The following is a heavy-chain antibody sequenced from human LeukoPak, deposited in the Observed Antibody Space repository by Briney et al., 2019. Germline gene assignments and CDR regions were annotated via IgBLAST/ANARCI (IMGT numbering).Heavy chain of an antibody. D-gene: IGHD2-2*01. V-gene: IGHV4-4*02. Sequence: SGTLSLTCAVSGGSISSSNWWSWVRPPPGKGLEWIGEIYHSGSTNYNPSLKSRVTISVDKSKNQFSLKLSSVTAADTAVYYCARGGYCSSTSCYAGVDYWGQGTLVTVSS. CDR1: GGSISSSNW. CDR3: ARGGYCSSTSCYAGVDY. CDR2: IYHSGST. J-gene: IGHJ4*02.